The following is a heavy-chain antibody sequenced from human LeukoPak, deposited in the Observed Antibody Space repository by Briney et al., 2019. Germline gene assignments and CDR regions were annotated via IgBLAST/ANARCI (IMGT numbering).Heavy chain of an antibody. CDR1: GGSISSGGYY. Sequence: SETLSLTCTVSGGSISSGGYYWSWIRQHPGKGLEWIGYIYYSGSTYYNPSLKSRVTISVDTSKNQFSLKPSSVTAADTAVYYCARGYYDSSGYGFDYWGQGTLVTVSS. J-gene: IGHJ4*02. V-gene: IGHV4-31*03. CDR2: IYYSGST. CDR3: ARGYYDSSGYGFDY. D-gene: IGHD3-22*01.